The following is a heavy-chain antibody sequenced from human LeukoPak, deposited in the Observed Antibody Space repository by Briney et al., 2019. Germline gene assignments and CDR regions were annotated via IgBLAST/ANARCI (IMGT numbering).Heavy chain of an antibody. CDR1: GFTFSNHG. D-gene: IGHD3-10*01. CDR2: ISPSGDIT. V-gene: IGHV3-23*01. CDR3: ARDGRYYGSGSSSPRY. J-gene: IGHJ4*02. Sequence: GGTLRLSCAASGFTFSNHGINWVRQAPGKGLEWVSGISPSGDITYYTDSVQGRFTISRDNAKNSLYLQMNSLRAEDTALYYCARDGRYYGSGSSSPRYWGQGTLVTVSS.